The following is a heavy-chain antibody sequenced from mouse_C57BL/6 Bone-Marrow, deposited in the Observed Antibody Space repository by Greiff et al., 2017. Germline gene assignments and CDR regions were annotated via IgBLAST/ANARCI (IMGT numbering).Heavy chain of an antibody. J-gene: IGHJ3*01. D-gene: IGHD4-1*01. CDR1: GFTFSSYG. CDR3: ARGSNWAWFAY. Sequence: EVKLVESGGDLVKPGGSLTLSCAASGFTFSSYGMSWVRQTPDKRLEWVATISSGGSYTYYPDSVKGRFTISRDNAKNTLYLQMSSLKSEDTAMYYCARGSNWAWFAYWGQGTLVTVSA. CDR2: ISSGGSYT. V-gene: IGHV5-6*01.